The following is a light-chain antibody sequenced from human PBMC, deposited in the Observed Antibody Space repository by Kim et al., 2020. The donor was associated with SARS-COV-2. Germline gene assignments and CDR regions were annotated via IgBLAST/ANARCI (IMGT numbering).Light chain of an antibody. CDR1: KKIGDW. V-gene: IGKV1-5*03. CDR2: KRS. J-gene: IGKJ1*01. CDR3: QEYYGDSWA. Sequence: ASVGGSVTITGRASKKIGDWLAWFQQKPGKAPKVLISKRSVLESGVPSRFSGSGSGTEFALTISSLQPDDFATYYCQEYYGDSWAFGQGTKVDIK.